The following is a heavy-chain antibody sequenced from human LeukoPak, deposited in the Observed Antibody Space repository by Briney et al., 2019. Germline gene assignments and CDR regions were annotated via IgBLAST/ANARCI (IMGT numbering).Heavy chain of an antibody. V-gene: IGHV3-33*05. CDR1: GFPFSDYG. J-gene: IGHJ4*02. CDR3: ASGGIYYGAAFDF. CDR2: ISYDGRDK. D-gene: IGHD1-26*01. Sequence: GGSLRLSCAASGFPFSDYGMHWVRQAPGKGLEWVAIISYDGRDKFYEDSVKGRFTISRDNSKNSLYLQMNSLRAEDTALYYCASGGIYYGAAFDFWGQGSLVTVSA.